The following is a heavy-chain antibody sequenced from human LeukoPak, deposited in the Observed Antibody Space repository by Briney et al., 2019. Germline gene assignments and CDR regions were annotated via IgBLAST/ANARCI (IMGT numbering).Heavy chain of an antibody. D-gene: IGHD2-2*03. CDR2: IGTAGDT. CDR3: ARSVFGFCSRATCYEGAFDI. Sequence: GGSLRLSCAASGFTFDNYDFHWVRQGTGKGLEWVSAIGTAGDTYYPGSVRGRFTISRENAKNTFYLQMNSLRAGDTAVYYCARSVFGFCSRATCYEGAFDIWGQGTMVTVSP. V-gene: IGHV3-13*01. CDR1: GFTFDNYD. J-gene: IGHJ3*02.